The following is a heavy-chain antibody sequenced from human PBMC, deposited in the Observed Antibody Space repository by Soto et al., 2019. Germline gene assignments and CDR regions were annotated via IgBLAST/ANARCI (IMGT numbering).Heavy chain of an antibody. D-gene: IGHD1-7*01. J-gene: IGHJ5*02. CDR2: IYWDDDK. Sequence: QITLKESGPTLVKPTQTLTLTCTFSGFSLSTSGVGVGWIRQPPGKALEWLALIYWDDDKRYSPSLKSRLTITKDTSKHQVVLTMTNMDPVDTATYYCAHSLITGTTWFPFDPWGQGTLVTVSS. CDR3: AHSLITGTTWFPFDP. V-gene: IGHV2-5*02. CDR1: GFSLSTSGVG.